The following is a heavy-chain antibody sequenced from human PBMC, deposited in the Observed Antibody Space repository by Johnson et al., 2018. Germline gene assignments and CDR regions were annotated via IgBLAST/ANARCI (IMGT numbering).Heavy chain of an antibody. CDR2: IGSKACGGTP. J-gene: IGHJ6*02. V-gene: IGHV3-49*05. Sequence: VQLVDSGGGLVKPGRSLRLSCTASGFTFGDSAMSWFRQAPGKGLEWVGFIGSKACGGTPEYAASVKGRFTISRDDSKSIAYLQMNSLKTEDTAVYYCTRVSSSWYVYYYGMDVWGQGTTVTVS. D-gene: IGHD6-13*01. CDR3: TRVSSSWYVYYYGMDV. CDR1: GFTFGDSA.